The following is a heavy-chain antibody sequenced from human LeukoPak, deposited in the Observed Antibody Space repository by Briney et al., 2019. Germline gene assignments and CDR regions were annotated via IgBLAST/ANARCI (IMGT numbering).Heavy chain of an antibody. V-gene: IGHV5-51*01. J-gene: IGHJ3*02. CDR1: GYSFTSYY. CDR2: IYPGDSDT. CDR3: ARRGYCSGGSCYVGDAFDI. Sequence: ESLQISCKASGYSFTSYYIGCWRQMPPKNLQWMGIIYPGDSDTRYSPSFQGQVTISADKSSSTAYLPRSSLKASDTAMYYCARRGYCSGGSCYVGDAFDIWGQGTMVTVSS. D-gene: IGHD2-15*01.